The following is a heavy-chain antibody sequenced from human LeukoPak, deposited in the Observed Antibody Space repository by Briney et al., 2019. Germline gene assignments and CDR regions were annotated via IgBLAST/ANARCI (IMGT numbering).Heavy chain of an antibody. CDR3: ARDSYDSSGYYGYFDY. D-gene: IGHD3-22*01. J-gene: IGHJ4*02. CDR2: INASGTT. CDR1: GGSISDYY. V-gene: IGHV4-4*07. Sequence: SETLSLTCSVSGGSISDYYWTWIRQPAGKGLEWIGRINASGTTRYNPSLKSRLAMSVDKSKNQFSLKLSSVTAADTAVYYCARDSYDSSGYYGYFDYWGQGTLVTVSS.